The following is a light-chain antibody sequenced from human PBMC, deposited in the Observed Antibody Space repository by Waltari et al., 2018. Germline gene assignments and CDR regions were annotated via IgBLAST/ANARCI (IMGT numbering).Light chain of an antibody. V-gene: IGKV4-1*01. Sequence: DIVMTQSPDTLAVCLGERATMNCKSRQSILYSSSNKNNLTWFQHKQGQPPKMLIYWASTRKPGVPDRFIGSGSGTDFTLTISSLQTEDVAVYYCQQYYTTPRTFGQGTKVEIK. CDR3: QQYYTTPRT. J-gene: IGKJ1*01. CDR2: WAS. CDR1: QSILYSSSNKNN.